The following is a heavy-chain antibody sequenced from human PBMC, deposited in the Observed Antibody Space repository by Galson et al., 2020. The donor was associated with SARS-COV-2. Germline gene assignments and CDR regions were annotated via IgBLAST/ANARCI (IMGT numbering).Heavy chain of an antibody. CDR1: GGSFSGYY. J-gene: IGHJ6*02. D-gene: IGHD3-10*01. V-gene: IGHV4-34*01. Sequence: SQTLSLTCAVYGGSFSGYYWSWIRQPPGKGLEWIGEINHSGSTNYNPSLKSRVTISVDTSKNQFSLKLSSVTAADTAVYYCARDSLGSGSYLGFYYYYGMDVWGQGTTVTVSS. CDR3: ARDSLGSGSYLGFYYYYGMDV. CDR2: INHSGST.